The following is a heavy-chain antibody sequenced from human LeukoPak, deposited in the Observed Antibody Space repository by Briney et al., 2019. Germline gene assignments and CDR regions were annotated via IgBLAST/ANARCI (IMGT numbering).Heavy chain of an antibody. J-gene: IGHJ5*02. V-gene: IGHV1-69*13. Sequence: EASVKVSCKASGGTFSSYAISWVRQAPGQGLEWMGGIIPIFGTANYAQKFQGRVTITADESTSTAYMELSSLRSEDTAVYYCAKDPYGSGTKHLHWFDPWGQGTLVTVSS. D-gene: IGHD3-10*01. CDR2: IIPIFGTA. CDR3: AKDPYGSGTKHLHWFDP. CDR1: GGTFSSYA.